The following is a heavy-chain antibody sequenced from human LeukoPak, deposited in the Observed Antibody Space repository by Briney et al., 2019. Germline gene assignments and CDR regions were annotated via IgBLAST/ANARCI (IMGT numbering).Heavy chain of an antibody. CDR2: INHSGST. D-gene: IGHD5-18*01. CDR3: ASRVDVDTAMVTSWFDP. J-gene: IGHJ5*02. Sequence: PSETLSLTCAVYGGSFSGYYWSWIRQPPGKGLEWIGEINHSGSTNYNPSLKSRVTISVDTSKNQFSLKLSSVTAADTAVYYCASRVDVDTAMVTSWFDPWGQGTRVTVSS. V-gene: IGHV4-34*01. CDR1: GGSFSGYY.